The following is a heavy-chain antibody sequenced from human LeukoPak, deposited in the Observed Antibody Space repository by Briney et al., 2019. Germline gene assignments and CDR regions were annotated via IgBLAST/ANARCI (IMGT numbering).Heavy chain of an antibody. CDR3: ARGASPYYYYGKDV. J-gene: IGHJ6*02. CDR2: MNPNSGNT. V-gene: IGHV1-8*01. CDR1: GYTFTSYD. Sequence: ASVTVSCTASGYTFTSYDINWVRQASGQGLEWMGWMNPNSGNTGYAQKFQGRVTMTRNTSISTAYMELSSLRAEDTAVYYCARGASPYYYYGKDVWGQGTTVTVSS.